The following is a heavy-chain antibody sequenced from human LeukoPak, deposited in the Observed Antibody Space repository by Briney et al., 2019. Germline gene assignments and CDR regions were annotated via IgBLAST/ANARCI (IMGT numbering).Heavy chain of an antibody. Sequence: VGSMRLSCGASGFTFSSYSMNWVRQAPGKGLEWVSYISSSGSTINYADSVKGRFTISRDNAKNSLYLQMNRLRAEDTAVYYCAELGITMIGGVWGKGTTVTISS. J-gene: IGHJ6*04. CDR2: ISSSGSTI. CDR3: AELGITMIGGV. V-gene: IGHV3-48*04. D-gene: IGHD3-10*02. CDR1: GFTFSSYS.